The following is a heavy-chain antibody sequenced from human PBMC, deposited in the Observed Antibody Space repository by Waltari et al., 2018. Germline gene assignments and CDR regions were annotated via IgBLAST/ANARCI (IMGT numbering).Heavy chain of an antibody. V-gene: IGHV4-38-2*02. J-gene: IGHJ6*02. Sequence: QVQLQESGPGLVKPSETLSLTCAVSGYSISSGYYWGWLRQPPGKGLEWIGSIYHSGSTYYNPSLKSRVTISVDTSKNQFSLKLSSVTAADTAVYYCARDGYNYYYYGMDVWGQGTTVTVSS. D-gene: IGHD5-12*01. CDR3: ARDGYNYYYYGMDV. CDR2: IYHSGST. CDR1: GYSISSGYY.